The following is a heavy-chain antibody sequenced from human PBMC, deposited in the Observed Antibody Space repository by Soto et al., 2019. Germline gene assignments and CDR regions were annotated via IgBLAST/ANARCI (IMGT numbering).Heavy chain of an antibody. J-gene: IGHJ6*02. CDR2: IIPIFGTA. D-gene: IGHD4-4*01. CDR3: ARDLERYSNYVRYYYYGMDV. CDR1: GGTFSSYA. V-gene: IGHV1-69*13. Sequence: GASVKVSCKASGGTFSSYAISWVRQAPGQGLEWMGGIIPIFGTANYAQKFQGRVTITADESTSTAYMELSSLRSEDTAVYYCARDLERYSNYVRYYYYGMDVWGQGTTVTVSS.